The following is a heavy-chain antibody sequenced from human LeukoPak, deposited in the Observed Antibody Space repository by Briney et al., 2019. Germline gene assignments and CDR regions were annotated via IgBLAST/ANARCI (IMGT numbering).Heavy chain of an antibody. CDR3: ARGADSSGYYLVDY. V-gene: IGHV4-34*01. CDR2: INHSGST. D-gene: IGHD3-22*01. Sequence: SETLSLTCAVYGGSFSGYYWSWIRQPPGKGLEWIGEINHSGSTNYNPSLKSRVTISVDTSKNQFSLKLSSVTAADTAVYYCARGADSSGYYLVDYWGQGTLVTVSS. CDR1: GGSFSGYY. J-gene: IGHJ4*02.